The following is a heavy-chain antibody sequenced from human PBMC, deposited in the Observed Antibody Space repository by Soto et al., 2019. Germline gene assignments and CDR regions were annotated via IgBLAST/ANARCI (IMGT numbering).Heavy chain of an antibody. J-gene: IGHJ4*02. D-gene: IGHD4-4*01. CDR1: GFSFSNYG. CDR3: AKDRGLNDYSNDHFNH. CDR2: ISNDATKK. V-gene: IGHV3-30*18. Sequence: LRLSCAASGFSFSNYGIHWVRQAPGKGLEWVAFISNDATKKYYADSLKGRFTISRDNSKNTLYLQMNSLRADDTAVYYCAKDRGLNDYSNDHFNHWGQGILVTVSS.